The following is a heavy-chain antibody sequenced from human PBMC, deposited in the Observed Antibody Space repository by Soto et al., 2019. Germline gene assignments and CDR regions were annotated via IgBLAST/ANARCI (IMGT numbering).Heavy chain of an antibody. CDR2: IYYSGST. D-gene: IGHD6-19*01. J-gene: IGHJ4*02. Sequence: QVQLQESGPGLVKPSETLSLTCTVSGGSISSYYWSWIRQPPGKGLEWIGYIYYSGSTNYNPSLKSRVTISVDTSKNQFSLKLSSVTAADTVVYYCARAGGWYDVDYWGQGTLVTVSS. CDR3: ARAGGWYDVDY. CDR1: GGSISSYY. V-gene: IGHV4-59*01.